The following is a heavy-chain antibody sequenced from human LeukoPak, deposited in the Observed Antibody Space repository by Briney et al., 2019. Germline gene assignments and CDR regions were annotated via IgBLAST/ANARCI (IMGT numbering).Heavy chain of an antibody. V-gene: IGHV3-7*01. J-gene: IGHJ4*02. Sequence: PGGSLRLSCAASGFTFSNAWMSWVRQAPGKGLEWVANIKQDGSEKYYVDSVKGRFTISRDNAKNSLYLQMNSLRAEDTAVYYCASIENWGQGTLVTVSS. CDR1: GFTFSNAW. D-gene: IGHD3-16*02. CDR3: ASIEN. CDR2: IKQDGSEK.